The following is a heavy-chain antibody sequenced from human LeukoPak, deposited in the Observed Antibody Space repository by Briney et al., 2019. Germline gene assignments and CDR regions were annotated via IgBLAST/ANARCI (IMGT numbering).Heavy chain of an antibody. D-gene: IGHD6-19*01. CDR3: AKVRGTYSSGYFFDY. J-gene: IGHJ4*02. V-gene: IGHV3-21*04. CDR2: TPGSDNNYI. CDR1: GSTFSDYG. Sequence: GGSLRLSCAASGSTFSDYGMNWIRQAPGKGLEWVSSTPGSDNNYIWYADSVKGRFTISRDNAKKSLDLQMNSLRAEDTAFYYCAKVRGTYSSGYFFDYWGQGTLVTVSS.